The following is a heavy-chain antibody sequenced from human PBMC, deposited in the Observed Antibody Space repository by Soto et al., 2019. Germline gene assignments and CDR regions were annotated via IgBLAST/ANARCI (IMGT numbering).Heavy chain of an antibody. CDR2: VYYRGRS. CDR3: VSQRTSVLTQAYFDY. CDR1: GDYVRNRNYY. J-gene: IGHJ4*02. D-gene: IGHD2-8*01. Sequence: LSLTCPVAGDYVRNRNYYWGWIRQSPGKGLEWIGSVYYRGRSYSKSSVKSRVTISVDTSKNQFSLNLNSVTASDTAVYFCVSQRTSVLTQAYFDYWGPGALVTVSS. V-gene: IGHV4-39*01.